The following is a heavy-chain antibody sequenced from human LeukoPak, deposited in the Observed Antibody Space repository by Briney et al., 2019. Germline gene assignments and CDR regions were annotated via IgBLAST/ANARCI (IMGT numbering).Heavy chain of an antibody. D-gene: IGHD5/OR15-5a*01. J-gene: IGHJ4*02. Sequence: GGSLGLSCAASGFTLSNYVMHWVRQAPGKGLEWVAVIWSDGSNKYYADSVKGRFTISRDNSKNTLYLQMNTLRAEDTAVYYCARAPVSASYYFDYWGQGTLVTVSS. CDR1: GFTLSNYV. V-gene: IGHV3-33*01. CDR2: IWSDGSNK. CDR3: ARAPVSASYYFDY.